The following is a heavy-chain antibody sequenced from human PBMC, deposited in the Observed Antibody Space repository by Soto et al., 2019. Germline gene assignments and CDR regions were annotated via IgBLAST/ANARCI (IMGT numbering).Heavy chain of an antibody. D-gene: IGHD3-9*01. CDR3: ARPHYDILTGYPL. V-gene: IGHV5-10-1*04. Sequence: GESLKISCKGSGYSFTSYWISWVRQMPGKGLEWMGRIDPSDSYTNYSPSFQGQVTISADKSISTAYLQWSSLKASDTAMYYCARPHYDILTGYPLWGQGTLVTVSS. CDR2: IDPSDSYT. CDR1: GYSFTSYW. J-gene: IGHJ4*02.